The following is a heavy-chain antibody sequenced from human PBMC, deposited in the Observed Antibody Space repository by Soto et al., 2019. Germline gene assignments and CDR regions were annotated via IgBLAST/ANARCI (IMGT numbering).Heavy chain of an antibody. CDR3: ARDKAFATVSGKKYYSYGMDV. CDR1: GPTFTGFG. Sequence: ASMKVSCKSSGPTFTGFGGSWGRQATGQGLEWMGWVSAYNGATHYAQKVQGRVTMTADTSTNTAYMELRSLRSDDTAVYYCARDKAFATVSGKKYYSYGMDVWGQGTKVTVSS. D-gene: IGHD6-19*01. CDR2: VSAYNGAT. V-gene: IGHV1-18*01. J-gene: IGHJ6*02.